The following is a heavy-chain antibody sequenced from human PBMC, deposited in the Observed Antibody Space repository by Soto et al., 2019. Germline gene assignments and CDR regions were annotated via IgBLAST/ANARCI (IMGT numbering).Heavy chain of an antibody. CDR1: GFTFSDYY. CDR3: ARASMDLDDSSGYYYYYYGMDV. CDR2: ISSSGSTI. Sequence: GGSLRLSCAASGFTFSDYYMRWIRQAPGKGLEWVSYISSSGSTIYYADSVNGRFTISRDNAKKSLYLQMNSLRAEDTAVYYCARASMDLDDSSGYYYYYYGMDVWGQGTTVTVSS. V-gene: IGHV3-11*01. D-gene: IGHD3-22*01. J-gene: IGHJ6*02.